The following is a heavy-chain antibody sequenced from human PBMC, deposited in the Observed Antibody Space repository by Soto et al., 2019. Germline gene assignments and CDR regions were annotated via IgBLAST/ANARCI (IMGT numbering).Heavy chain of an antibody. J-gene: IGHJ4*02. CDR2: IYYSGST. CDR3: ARDAGCSGGSCSGYFDY. CDR1: GGSISSGGYY. D-gene: IGHD2-15*01. V-gene: IGHV4-31*03. Sequence: PSETLSLTCTVSGGSISSGGYYWSWIRQHPGKGLEWIGYIYYSGSTYYNPSLKSRVTISVDTSKNQFSLKLSSVTAADTAVYYCARDAGCSGGSCSGYFDYWGQGTLVTVSS.